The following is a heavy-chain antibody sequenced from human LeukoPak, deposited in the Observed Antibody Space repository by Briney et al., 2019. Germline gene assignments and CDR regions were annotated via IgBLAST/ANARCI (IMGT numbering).Heavy chain of an antibody. CDR2: INPNSGST. V-gene: IGHV1-2*02. Sequence: ASLKVSCKAAGYTFTGYYMHWVRQAPGQGLEWMGWINPNSGSTNYAQKFQGRVTMTRDTSISTAYMELSRLTSDDTAVYYCARDPPIGGADVFDIWGQGTMVTVSS. D-gene: IGHD3-10*01. CDR1: GYTFTGYY. CDR3: ARDPPIGGADVFDI. J-gene: IGHJ3*02.